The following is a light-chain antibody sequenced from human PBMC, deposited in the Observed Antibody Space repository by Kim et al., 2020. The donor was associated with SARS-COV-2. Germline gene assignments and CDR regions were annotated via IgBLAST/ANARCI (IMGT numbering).Light chain of an antibody. CDR2: GAS. Sequence: EIVMTQSPATLSVSPGETATLSCRASQSIKTNLAWYQQRPGQAPRLLIYGASTRAADFPARFSGSGSGTEFTLTIASLQSEDFAVYFCQQYEDWPPWTFGQGTKLEI. J-gene: IGKJ1*01. CDR1: QSIKTN. V-gene: IGKV3-15*01. CDR3: QQYEDWPPWT.